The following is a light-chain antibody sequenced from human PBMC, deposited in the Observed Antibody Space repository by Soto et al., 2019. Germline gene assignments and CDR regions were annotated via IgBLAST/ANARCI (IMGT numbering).Light chain of an antibody. V-gene: IGKV3-15*01. CDR3: QQYNNWLRGT. CDR1: QSVSSN. CDR2: GAS. J-gene: IGKJ2*02. Sequence: EIVMTKSPATLSVSPGERATLSCRASQSVSSNLAWYQQKPGQAPRLLIYGASTRATGIPARFSGSGSGTEFTLTISSLQSEDFAVYYCQQYNNWLRGTFGQGTKLEIK.